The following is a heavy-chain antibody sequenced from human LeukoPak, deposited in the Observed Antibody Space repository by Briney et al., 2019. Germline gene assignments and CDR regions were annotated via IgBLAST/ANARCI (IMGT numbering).Heavy chain of an antibody. V-gene: IGHV1-46*01. D-gene: IGHD3-9*01. CDR3: ARDSLTGYYTLGWFDP. CDR2: INPSGGST. CDR1: GYTFTSYY. J-gene: IGHJ5*02. Sequence: ASVKVSCKASGYTFTSYYMHWVRQAPGQGLEWMGIINPSGGSTSYAQKFQGRVTMTRDTSTSTVYMELSSLRSEDTAVYYCARDSLTGYYTLGWFDPWGQGTLVTVSS.